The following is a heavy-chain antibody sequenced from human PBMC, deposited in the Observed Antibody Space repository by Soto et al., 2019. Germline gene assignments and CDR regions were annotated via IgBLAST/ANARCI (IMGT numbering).Heavy chain of an antibody. CDR2: IYYSGST. J-gene: IGHJ4*02. CDR3: ARHSHGSYYYFDY. Sequence: SETLSLTCTVSGGSISSSSYYWGWIRQPPGKGLEWIGSIYYSGSTYYNPSLKSRVTISVDTSKNQFSLKLSSVTAADTAVYYCARHSHGSYYYFDYWGQGTLVTVSS. CDR1: GGSISSSSYY. V-gene: IGHV4-39*01. D-gene: IGHD1-26*01.